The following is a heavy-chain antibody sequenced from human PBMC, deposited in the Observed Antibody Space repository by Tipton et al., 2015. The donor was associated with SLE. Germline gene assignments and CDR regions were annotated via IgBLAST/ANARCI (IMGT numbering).Heavy chain of an antibody. J-gene: IGHJ5*02. V-gene: IGHV4-34*01. CDR2: INHSGST. CDR1: GGSISSYY. D-gene: IGHD1-26*01. CDR3: ARDRTVGAPRWFDP. Sequence: AGLVKPSETLSLTCTVSGGSISSYYWSWIRQPPGKGLERIGEINHSGSTYYNPSLKSRVTISVDTSKNQFSLKLSSVTAADTAVYYCARDRTVGAPRWFDPWGQGTLVPGSS.